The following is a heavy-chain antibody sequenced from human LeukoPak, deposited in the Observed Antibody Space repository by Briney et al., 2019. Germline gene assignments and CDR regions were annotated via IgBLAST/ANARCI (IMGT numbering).Heavy chain of an antibody. Sequence: ASVKVSCKASGGTFSSYAISWVRQAPGQRLEWMGWINAGNGNTKYSQNFQGRVTITRDTSASTAYMELSSLRSEDTAVYYCARDRSGYLRGSFDYWGQGTLVTVSS. D-gene: IGHD5-12*01. J-gene: IGHJ4*02. V-gene: IGHV1-3*01. CDR1: GGTFSSYA. CDR3: ARDRSGYLRGSFDY. CDR2: INAGNGNT.